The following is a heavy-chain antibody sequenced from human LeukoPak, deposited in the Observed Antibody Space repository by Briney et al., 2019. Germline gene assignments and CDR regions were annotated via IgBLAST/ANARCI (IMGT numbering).Heavy chain of an antibody. D-gene: IGHD6-19*01. CDR2: SSPYNGIT. J-gene: IGHJ4*02. Sequence: ASVKVSCKASGYTFTSYGISWVRQAPGQGLEWMGWSSPYNGITNYAQKFQGRVTMTTDTSTSTAYMELRSLRSDDAAVYYCARGGNSGWRTPNDDYWGQGTRVTVSS. CDR1: GYTFTSYG. V-gene: IGHV1-18*01. CDR3: ARGGNSGWRTPNDDY.